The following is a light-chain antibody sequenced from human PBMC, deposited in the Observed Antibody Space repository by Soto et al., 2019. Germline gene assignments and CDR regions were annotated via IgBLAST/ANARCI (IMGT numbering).Light chain of an antibody. CDR1: STDIASYNF. CDR2: ESV. CDR3: CSYAGRDTWV. Sequence: QYALTQPASVSGSPGQSITISCIGTSTDIASYNFVSWYQHHPGKAPKVIIYESVERPSGVSGRFSASKSGNTASLTITRLQAEDEAAYYCCSYAGRDTWVFGTGTKLTVL. V-gene: IGLV2-23*01. J-gene: IGLJ1*01.